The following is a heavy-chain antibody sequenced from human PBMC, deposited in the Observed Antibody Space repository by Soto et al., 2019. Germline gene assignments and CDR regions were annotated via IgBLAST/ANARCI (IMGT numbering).Heavy chain of an antibody. CDR2: IWYDGSNK. Sequence: PXESLRLSFAASGFTFSSYGMHWVRQAPGKGLEWVAVIWYDGSNKYYADSVKGRFTISRDNSKNTLYLQMNSLRAEDTAVYYCASDTGKAGGAFDIWGQGTMVTVS. CDR3: ASDTGKAGGAFDI. CDR1: GFTFSSYG. V-gene: IGHV3-33*01. J-gene: IGHJ3*02. D-gene: IGHD2-15*01.